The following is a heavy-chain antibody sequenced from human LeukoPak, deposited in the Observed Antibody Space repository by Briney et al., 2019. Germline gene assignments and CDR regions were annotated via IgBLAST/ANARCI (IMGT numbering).Heavy chain of an antibody. V-gene: IGHV4-34*01. CDR2: INHSGST. Sequence: PSETLSLTCAVYGGSFSGYYWSWIRQPPGKGLEWIGEINHSGSTNYNPSLKSRVTISVDTAKNQFSLKLSSVTAADTAVYYCARHWVGAFYFGYWGQGTLVTVSS. D-gene: IGHD1-26*01. CDR1: GGSFSGYY. J-gene: IGHJ4*02. CDR3: ARHWVGAFYFGY.